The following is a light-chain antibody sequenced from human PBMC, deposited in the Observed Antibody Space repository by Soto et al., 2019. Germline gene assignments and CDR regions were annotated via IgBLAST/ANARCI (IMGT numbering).Light chain of an antibody. CDR2: GAS. Sequence: EIVLTHSPGTLSLSPGERATLSCRASQIVNNNYLAWYQQKPGQAPRLLIYGASTRATGIPARFSGSGSGTEFTLTISSLQSEDFAVYYCQQYNNWPPTWTFGQGTKVDIK. V-gene: IGKV3-15*01. CDR1: QIVNNN. CDR3: QQYNNWPPTWT. J-gene: IGKJ1*01.